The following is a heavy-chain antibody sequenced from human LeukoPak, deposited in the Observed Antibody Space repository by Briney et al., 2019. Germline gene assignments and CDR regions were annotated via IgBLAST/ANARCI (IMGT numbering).Heavy chain of an antibody. V-gene: IGHV1-18*01. J-gene: IGHJ4*02. CDR2: ISAYNGNT. CDR3: ARDLRDYDILVG. Sequence: ASVKVSCKASGYTFTSYGISWVRQAPGQGLEWIGWISAYNGNTNYAQKLQGRVTMTTDTSTSTAYMELRSLRSDDTAVYYCARDLRDYDILVGWGQGTLVTVSS. CDR1: GYTFTSYG. D-gene: IGHD3-9*01.